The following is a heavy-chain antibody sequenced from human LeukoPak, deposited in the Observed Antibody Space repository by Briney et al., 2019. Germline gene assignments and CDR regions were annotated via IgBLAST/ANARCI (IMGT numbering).Heavy chain of an antibody. CDR2: IYYSGST. Sequence: SETLSLTCTVSGGSVSSGSYYWSWIRQPPGKGLEWIGYIYYSGSTNYNPSLKSRVTISVDTSKNQFSLKLSSVTAADTAVYYCARDGGYYGMDVWGQGTTVTVSS. J-gene: IGHJ6*02. CDR1: GGSVSSGSYY. D-gene: IGHD2-15*01. V-gene: IGHV4-61*01. CDR3: ARDGGYYGMDV.